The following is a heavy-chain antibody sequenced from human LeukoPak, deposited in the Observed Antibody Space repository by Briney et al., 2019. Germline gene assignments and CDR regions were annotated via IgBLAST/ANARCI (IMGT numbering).Heavy chain of an antibody. CDR2: IWYDGSNK. Sequence: GKSLRLSCAASGFTVSDYGMHWVRQAPGKGLEWVAIIWYDGSNKYYADSVKGRFTISRDNSKNTLYLQMNSLRAEDTAVYYCAREKDYGDYYFDYWGQGTLVTVSS. CDR3: AREKDYGDYYFDY. J-gene: IGHJ4*02. D-gene: IGHD4-17*01. CDR1: GFTVSDYG. V-gene: IGHV3-33*01.